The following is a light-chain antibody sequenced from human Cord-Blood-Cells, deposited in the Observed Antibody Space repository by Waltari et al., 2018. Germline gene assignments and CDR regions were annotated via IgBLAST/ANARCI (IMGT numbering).Light chain of an antibody. CDR1: NIGSKR. CDR3: QVWDSSSDHYV. CDR2: YDS. V-gene: IGLV3-21*04. Sequence: SYVLTQPPSVSVAPGKTARITCGGNNIGSKRVHWYQQKPGQAPVLVIYYDSARPSGIPERFSGSNSGNTATLTISRVEAGDEADYYCQVWDSSSDHYVFGTGTKVTVL. J-gene: IGLJ1*01.